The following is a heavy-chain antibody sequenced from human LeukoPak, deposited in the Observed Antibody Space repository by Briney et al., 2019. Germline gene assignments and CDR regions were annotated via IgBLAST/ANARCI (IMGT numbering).Heavy chain of an antibody. D-gene: IGHD2-2*01. CDR2: ITSSGGIT. V-gene: IGHV3-48*03. CDR3: ARDSCSSTSCLSIDDY. CDR1: GFTFNSHE. Sequence: GGSLRLSCAASGFTFNSHEMHWVRQAPGKGLDWVSYITSSGGITYYADSVKGRFTISRDNAKNSLYLQMNSLRAEDTAVYYCARDSCSSTSCLSIDDYWGQGTLVTVSS. J-gene: IGHJ4*02.